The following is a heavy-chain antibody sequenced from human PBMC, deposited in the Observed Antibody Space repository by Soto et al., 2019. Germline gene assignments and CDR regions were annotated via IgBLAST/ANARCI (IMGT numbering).Heavy chain of an antibody. CDR1: GFTFSSSW. V-gene: IGHV3-74*01. Sequence: EVQLVESGGGLVQPGGSLRLSCAASGFTFSSSWWHWVGKAPGKGLVWVSRINSDGSSTSYADSVKGRFTISRDNAKNTLYLQMNSLRAEDTAVYYCARDPSDDGGWYWGQGTLVTVSS. J-gene: IGHJ4*02. D-gene: IGHD2-15*01. CDR2: INSDGSST. CDR3: ARDPSDDGGWY.